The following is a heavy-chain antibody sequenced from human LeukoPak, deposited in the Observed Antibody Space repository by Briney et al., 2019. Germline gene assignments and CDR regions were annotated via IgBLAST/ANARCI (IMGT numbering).Heavy chain of an antibody. CDR2: IYHSGST. J-gene: IGHJ4*02. V-gene: IGHV4-38-2*01. CDR1: GYSISSGYY. CDR3: ASVDTVTTIGGIDY. Sequence: SETLSLTCAVSGYSISSGYYWGWIRQPPGKGLEWIGSIYHSGSTYYNPSLKSRVTISVDTSKNQFSLKLSSVTAADTAVYYCASVDTVTTIGGIDYWGQGTLVTVSS. D-gene: IGHD4-11*01.